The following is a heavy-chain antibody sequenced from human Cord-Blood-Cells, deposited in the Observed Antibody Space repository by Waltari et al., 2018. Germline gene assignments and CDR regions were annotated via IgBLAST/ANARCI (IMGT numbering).Heavy chain of an antibody. Sequence: QVQLQQWGAGLLKPSETLSLTCAVYGGSFSGYYWSWIRQPPGKGLEWIGEIKHSGSTNYNPSLKSRVTISVDTSKNQFSLKLSSVTAADTAVYYCARAKTYYDFWSGYYNHYYFDYWGQGTLVTVSS. V-gene: IGHV4-34*01. CDR2: IKHSGST. J-gene: IGHJ4*02. CDR1: GGSFSGYY. CDR3: ARAKTYYDFWSGYYNHYYFDY. D-gene: IGHD3-3*01.